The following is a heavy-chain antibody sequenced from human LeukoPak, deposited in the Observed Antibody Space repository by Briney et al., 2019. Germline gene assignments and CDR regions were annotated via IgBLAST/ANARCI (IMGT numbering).Heavy chain of an antibody. CDR2: INPNSGGT. Sequence: ASVKVSCKVYGYTFTDYYLHWVRQAPGQGLEWMGWINPNSGGTNYAQKFQGRVTMTRDTSISTAYMELSRLRSDDTAVYYCARLWFGELLSPMGAFDIWGQGTMVTVSS. D-gene: IGHD3-10*01. J-gene: IGHJ3*02. V-gene: IGHV1-2*02. CDR1: GYTFTDYY. CDR3: ARLWFGELLSPMGAFDI.